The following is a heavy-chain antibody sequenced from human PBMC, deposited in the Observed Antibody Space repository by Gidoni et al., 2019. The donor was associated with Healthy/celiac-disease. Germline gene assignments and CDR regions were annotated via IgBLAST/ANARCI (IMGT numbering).Heavy chain of an antibody. CDR3: AKDLVGITIFGVVMPNDY. CDR1: GFTFSSSA. CDR2: ISGSGGST. J-gene: IGHJ4*02. D-gene: IGHD3-3*01. Sequence: EVQLLESGGGLVQPGGSLRLSCAASGFTFSSSAMSWVRQASGKGLEWVSAISGSGGSTYYADSVKGRFTISRDNSKNTLYLQMNSLRAEDTAVYYCAKDLVGITIFGVVMPNDYWGQGTLVTVSS. V-gene: IGHV3-23*01.